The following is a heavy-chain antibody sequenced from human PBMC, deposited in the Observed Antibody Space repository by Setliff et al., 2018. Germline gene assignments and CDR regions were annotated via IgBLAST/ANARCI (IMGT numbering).Heavy chain of an antibody. CDR1: GFSFNKYW. CDR2: INGDATIA. V-gene: IGHV3-74*01. J-gene: IGHJ5*02. D-gene: IGHD3-3*01. CDR3: ARDVFDFRTGQAGP. Sequence: PGGSLRLSCTVYGFSFNKYWMYWVRQAPGKGLEWVSRINGDATIAHYADSVKGRFTISRDNARNALYLQMVSLRGEDTAVYYCARDVFDFRTGQAGPWGQGTLVTVSS.